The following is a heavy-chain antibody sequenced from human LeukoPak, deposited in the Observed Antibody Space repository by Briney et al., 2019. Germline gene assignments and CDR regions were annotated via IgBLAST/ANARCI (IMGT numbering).Heavy chain of an antibody. J-gene: IGHJ4*02. CDR2: ISYNGHNK. D-gene: IGHD1-1*01. CDR3: AKDLEVPILDY. CDR1: GFTFSRYG. V-gene: IGHV3-30*18. Sequence: GGSLRLSCAASGFTFSRYGLHWVRQAPAKGLEWVALISYNGHNKYYADSVKGRFTISRDNSKNTPYLQMNSLRAEDTAVYYCAKDLEVPILDYWGRGTLVTVSS.